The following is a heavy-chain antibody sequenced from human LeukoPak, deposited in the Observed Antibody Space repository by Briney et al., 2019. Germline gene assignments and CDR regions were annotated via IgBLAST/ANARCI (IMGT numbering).Heavy chain of an antibody. V-gene: IGHV5-51*01. Sequence: GESLKISCKGSGYSFTSYWIGWVRQMPGKGLEWMGIIYPGDSDTRYNPSFQGQVTISADKSISTAYLQWSSLKASDTACNCARQNDFVFDIWDQGTMVTVSS. CDR1: GYSFTSYW. CDR2: IYPGDSDT. D-gene: IGHD2-21*02. CDR3: ARQNDFVFDI. J-gene: IGHJ3*02.